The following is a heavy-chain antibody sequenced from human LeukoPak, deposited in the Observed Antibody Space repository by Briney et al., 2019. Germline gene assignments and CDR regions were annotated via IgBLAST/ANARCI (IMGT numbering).Heavy chain of an antibody. CDR2: INHSGST. Sequence: SETLSLTCAVYGGSLSGYYWSWIRQPPGKGLEWVGEINHSGSTNYNPSLKSRVTISVDTSKNQFSLKLSSVTAADTAVYYCARPGVGATSFDYWGQGTLVTVSS. D-gene: IGHD1-26*01. CDR3: ARPGVGATSFDY. CDR1: GGSLSGYY. V-gene: IGHV4-34*01. J-gene: IGHJ4*02.